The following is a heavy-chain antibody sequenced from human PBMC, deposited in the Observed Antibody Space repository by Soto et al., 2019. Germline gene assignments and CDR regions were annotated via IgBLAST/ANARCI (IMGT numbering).Heavy chain of an antibody. D-gene: IGHD2-21*01. CDR1: GGSFSGYY. J-gene: IGHJ4*02. CDR2: INHSGST. Sequence: QVQLQQWGAGLLKPSETLSLTCAVYGGSFSGYYWSWIRQPPGKGLEWIGEINHSGSTNYNPSLKSRVTISVDTSKNQFSLKLSSVTAADTAVYYCARKGLFLGLRKFDYWGQGTLVTVSS. V-gene: IGHV4-34*01. CDR3: ARKGLFLGLRKFDY.